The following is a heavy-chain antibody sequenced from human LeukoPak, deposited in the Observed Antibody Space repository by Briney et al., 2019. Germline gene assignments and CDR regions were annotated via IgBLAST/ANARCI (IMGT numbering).Heavy chain of an antibody. V-gene: IGHV3-21*01. D-gene: IGHD5-12*01. CDR1: GFTFSSYS. CDR3: ARDSGYDYSILDY. Sequence: GGSLRLSCAASGFTFSSYSMNWVRQAPGKGLEWVSSISSSSSYIYYADSVKGRFTISRDNAKNSLYLQMNSLRAEDTAVYYCARDSGYDYSILDYWGQGTLVTVSS. CDR2: ISSSSSYI. J-gene: IGHJ4*02.